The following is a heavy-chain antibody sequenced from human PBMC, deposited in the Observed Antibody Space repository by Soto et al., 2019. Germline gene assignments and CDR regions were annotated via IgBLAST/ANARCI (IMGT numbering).Heavy chain of an antibody. CDR2: INSDGTTT. V-gene: IGHV3-74*01. D-gene: IGHD2-2*01. Sequence: EVQLVVSGGGLVQPGGSLRLSCAASGFTFSNTWMHWVRQAPGKGLVWVSRINSDGTTTTYADSVKGRFTISRDNAKNTVHLQMNSLRAEDTAVYYCATDGSYAQHVWGQGTTVTVSS. J-gene: IGHJ6*02. CDR1: GFTFSNTW. CDR3: ATDGSYAQHV.